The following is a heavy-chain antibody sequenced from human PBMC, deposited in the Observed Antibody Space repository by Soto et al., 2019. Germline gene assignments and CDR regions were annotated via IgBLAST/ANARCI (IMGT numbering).Heavy chain of an antibody. D-gene: IGHD3-22*01. J-gene: IGHJ4*02. V-gene: IGHV1-18*01. Sequence: ASVKVSCKASGYTFTSYGISWVRRAPGQGLEWMGWISAYNGNTNYAQKLQGRVTMTTDTSTSTAYMELRSLRSDDTAVYYCARAGYYDSSGPFDYWGQGTLVTVSS. CDR2: ISAYNGNT. CDR1: GYTFTSYG. CDR3: ARAGYYDSSGPFDY.